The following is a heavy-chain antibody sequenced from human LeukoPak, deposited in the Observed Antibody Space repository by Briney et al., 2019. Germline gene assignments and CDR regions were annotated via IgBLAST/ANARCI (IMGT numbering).Heavy chain of an antibody. Sequence: TGGSLRLSCAASGFTFSSYSMNWVRQAPGKGLEWVSSISSSSSYIYYADSVKGRFTISRDNAKNSLYLQMNSLRAEDTAVYYCARDDTYYYDSSGYRVMDVWGKGTTVTVSS. D-gene: IGHD3-22*01. J-gene: IGHJ6*03. CDR3: ARDDTYYYDSSGYRVMDV. CDR1: GFTFSSYS. CDR2: ISSSSSYI. V-gene: IGHV3-21*01.